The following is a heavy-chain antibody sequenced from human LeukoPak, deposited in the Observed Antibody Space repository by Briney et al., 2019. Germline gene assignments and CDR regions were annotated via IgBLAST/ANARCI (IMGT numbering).Heavy chain of an antibody. D-gene: IGHD3-3*01. V-gene: IGHV3-23*01. J-gene: IGHJ4*02. CDR1: GFTFSSYA. CDR2: ISANGFTT. Sequence: GGSLRLSCAASGFTFSSYAMSWVRQAPGKGLEWVSTISANGFTTYYADSVRGRFTISRDNSKDTLYLQIDSLSAEDTAIYYCAKSPVTPRIFGVAMYYFDYWGQGTLVTVSS. CDR3: AKSPVTPRIFGVAMYYFDY.